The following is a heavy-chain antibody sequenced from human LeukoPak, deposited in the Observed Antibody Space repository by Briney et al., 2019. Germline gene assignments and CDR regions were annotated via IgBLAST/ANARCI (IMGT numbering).Heavy chain of an antibody. J-gene: IGHJ4*02. CDR1: GDSVSSNSAA. CDR3: ARATLPLYSSGWYGGFDY. Sequence: SQTLSLTCAISGDSVSSNSAAWNWIRQSPSRGLEWLGRTYYRSKWYNDYAVSVKSRITINPDTSKNQISLQLNSVTPEDTAVYYCARATLPLYSSGWYGGFDYWGQGTLVTVSS. D-gene: IGHD6-19*01. V-gene: IGHV6-1*01. CDR2: TYYRSKWYN.